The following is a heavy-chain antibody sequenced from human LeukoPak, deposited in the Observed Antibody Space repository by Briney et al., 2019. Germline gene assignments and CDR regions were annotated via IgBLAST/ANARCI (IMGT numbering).Heavy chain of an antibody. CDR2: IGRTT. V-gene: IGHV3-23*01. CDR1: GFTFSSFS. J-gene: IGHJ6*02. CDR3: AKRGLYGTVPFYGMDV. Sequence: GGSLRLSWAASGFTFSSFSMSWVRQAPGKGLEYVSGIGRTTYYAESVKGRFTISRDNSKNTLFLQMNSLRAEDTAVYYCAKRGLYGTVPFYGMDVWGQGTTVTVSS. D-gene: IGHD2-8*02.